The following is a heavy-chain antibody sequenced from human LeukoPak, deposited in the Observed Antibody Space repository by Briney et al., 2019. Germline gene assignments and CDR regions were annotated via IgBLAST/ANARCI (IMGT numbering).Heavy chain of an antibody. J-gene: IGHJ4*02. CDR1: GFTVSSNY. CDR2: IYNAVTI. CDR3: ILTTVTTSVEY. D-gene: IGHD4-17*01. Sequence: GGCLRLSCAASGFTVSSNYMSWVRQAAGDGLEWVSVIYNAVTIHYATSVKGRFTISSDNSRTTVYLQMNSLRAEDTAVYYCILTTVTTSVEYWGQGTLVSVPS. V-gene: IGHV3-53*01.